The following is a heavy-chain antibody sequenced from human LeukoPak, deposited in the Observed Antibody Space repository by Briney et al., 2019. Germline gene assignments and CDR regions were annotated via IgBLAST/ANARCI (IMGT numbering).Heavy chain of an antibody. Sequence: GGSLRLSCAASGFTFSTYAMNGGRQAPGKGLEWVSNISGSDGRTYYADSVKGRFTISRDNSKNTLYLQMNSLRAEDTAVYSCAKGGLMVYAITYFDSWGQGTLVTVSS. CDR2: ISGSDGRT. J-gene: IGHJ4*02. CDR1: GFTFSTYA. D-gene: IGHD2-8*01. V-gene: IGHV3-23*01. CDR3: AKGGLMVYAITYFDS.